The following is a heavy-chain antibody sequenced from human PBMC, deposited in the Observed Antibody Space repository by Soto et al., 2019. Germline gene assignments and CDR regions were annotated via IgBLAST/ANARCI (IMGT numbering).Heavy chain of an antibody. J-gene: IGHJ5*02. Sequence: EVQMVESGGGLVQPGRSLRLSCVASGFTFDDYPMHWVRQAPGKGLEWVSSVTWNSGGIGYADSVEGRFTISRDNAKNFLYLQMNSLRAEDTALYYCAKAGSGGYFDDWGQGTLVTVSS. V-gene: IGHV3-9*01. CDR2: VTWNSGGI. CDR1: GFTFDDYP. CDR3: AKAGSGGYFDD. D-gene: IGHD3-22*01.